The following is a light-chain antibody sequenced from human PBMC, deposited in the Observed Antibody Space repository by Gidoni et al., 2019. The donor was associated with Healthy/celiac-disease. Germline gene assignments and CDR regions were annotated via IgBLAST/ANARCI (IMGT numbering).Light chain of an antibody. CDR2: WAS. V-gene: IGKV4-1*01. CDR1: QSVLYSSNNKNY. Sequence: DIVMTQSPASLAVSLGERATINCKSCQSVLYSSNNKNYLAWYQQKPGQPPKLLIYWASTRESGVPDRFSGSGSGTDFTLTISSLQAEDVAVYYCQQYYSTPVTFGPGTKVDIK. J-gene: IGKJ3*01. CDR3: QQYYSTPVT.